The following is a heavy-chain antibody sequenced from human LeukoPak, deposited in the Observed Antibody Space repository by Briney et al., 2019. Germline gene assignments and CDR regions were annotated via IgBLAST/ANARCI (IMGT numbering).Heavy chain of an antibody. J-gene: IGHJ4*02. CDR2: ISYDGSNK. V-gene: IGHV3-30*18. CDR3: AKDSQTMAYFDY. Sequence: GGSLRLSCAASGFTFSSYGMHWVRQAPGKGLEWVAVISYDGSNKYYADSVKGRFTISRDNSMNTLYLQMNSLRAEDTAVYYCAKDSQTMAYFDYWGQGTLVTVSS. CDR1: GFTFSSYG. D-gene: IGHD3-10*01.